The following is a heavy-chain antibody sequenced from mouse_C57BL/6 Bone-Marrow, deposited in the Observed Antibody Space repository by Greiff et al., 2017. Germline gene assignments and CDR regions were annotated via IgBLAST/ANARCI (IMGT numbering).Heavy chain of an antibody. Sequence: QVQLQPSGAELARPGASVKLSCQASGYTFTSYGISWVKQRPGQGLEWIGEIYPRRGNTYYNAKFKGKATLPADKASSPAYMELRSLPAEDSAVYCGARVLLLFDVWGTGTTVTVSA. D-gene: IGHD2-12*01. CDR3: ARVLLLFDV. CDR2: IYPRRGNT. CDR1: GYTFTSYG. J-gene: IGHJ1*03. V-gene: IGHV1-81*01.